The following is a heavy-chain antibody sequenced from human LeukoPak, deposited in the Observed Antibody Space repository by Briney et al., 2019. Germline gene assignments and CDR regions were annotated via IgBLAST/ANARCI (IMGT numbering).Heavy chain of an antibody. CDR2: INPSGGST. J-gene: IGHJ6*03. V-gene: IGHV1-46*01. CDR3: ARRSSWARGGYYYMDV. D-gene: IGHD6-13*01. CDR1: GYTFTSYY. Sequence: GASVKVSCKASGYTFTSYYMHWVRHAPGQGLEWMGIINPSGGSTSYAQKFQGRVTMTRDMSTSTVYMKLSSLRSEDTAVYYCARRSSWARGGYYYMDVWGKGTTVTVSS.